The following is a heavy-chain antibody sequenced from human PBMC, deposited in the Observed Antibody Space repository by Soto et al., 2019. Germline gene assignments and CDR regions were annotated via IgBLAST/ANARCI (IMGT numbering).Heavy chain of an antibody. CDR2: ISYDGSNK. D-gene: IGHD2-2*02. CDR1: GFTFTSYA. J-gene: IGHJ4*02. Sequence: GGSLRLSCAASGFTFTSYALHWVRQAPGKGLEWVSVISYDGSNKFYADSVKGRFTISRDNSKNTPYLQMNSLRPEDTAVYYCARAFDTAGPSDYWGQGTLVTVSS. CDR3: ARAFDTAGPSDY. V-gene: IGHV3-30-3*01.